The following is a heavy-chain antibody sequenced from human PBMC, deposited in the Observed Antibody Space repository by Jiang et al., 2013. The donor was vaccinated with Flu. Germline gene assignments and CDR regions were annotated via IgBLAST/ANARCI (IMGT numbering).Heavy chain of an antibody. CDR1: DYPISNDYY. CDR2: IYHSGNT. CDR3: GRGSTPGTSYCPFSL. D-gene: IGHD1/OR15-1a*01. Sequence: GLVKPSETLSLTCAVSDYPISNDYYWGWIRQPPGKGLEWIGNIYHSGNTYYNPSLKSRVTISIDTSKNQFSLKLSSVTAADTAMYYCGRGSTPGTSYCPFSLWGQGTLVTVSS. V-gene: IGHV4-38-2*01. J-gene: IGHJ4*02.